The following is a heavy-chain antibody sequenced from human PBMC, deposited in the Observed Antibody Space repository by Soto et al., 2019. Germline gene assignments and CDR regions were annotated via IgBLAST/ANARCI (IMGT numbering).Heavy chain of an antibody. D-gene: IGHD5-18*01. V-gene: IGHV5-10-1*01. J-gene: IGHJ3*02. CDR3: ARRKSGYVDTAMVGAFDI. CDR2: IDPSDSQT. Sequence: PRESLKISCKGSGYSFAGYWITWVRQKPGKGLEWMGRIDPSDSQTYYSPSFRGHVTISVTKSITTVFLQWSSLRASDTAMYYCARRKSGYVDTAMVGAFDIWGQGTMVTVSS. CDR1: GYSFAGYW.